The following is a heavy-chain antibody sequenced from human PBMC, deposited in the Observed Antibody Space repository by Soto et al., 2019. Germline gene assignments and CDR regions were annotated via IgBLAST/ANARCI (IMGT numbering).Heavy chain of an antibody. V-gene: IGHV3-7*05. CDR1: GFTFSNYW. Sequence: EVQLVESGGGLVQPGGSLSLSCAASGFTFSNYWMSWVRQAPGKGLEWVANIKQDGSERNYVDSVKGRFTISRDNAKNSLYLQLNSLRDEDTAVYYCARAGSETDSWGQGTLVTVSS. D-gene: IGHD3-10*01. CDR2: IKQDGSER. J-gene: IGHJ4*02. CDR3: ARAGSETDS.